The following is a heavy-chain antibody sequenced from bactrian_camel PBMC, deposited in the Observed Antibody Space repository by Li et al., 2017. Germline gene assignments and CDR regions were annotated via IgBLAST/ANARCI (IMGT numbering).Heavy chain of an antibody. CDR3: AADQLYGTCRDVLDFPA. D-gene: IGHD7*01. J-gene: IGHJ4*01. Sequence: VQLVESGGGSVQAGGSLRLSCAASGFTFKNYFMSWVRQAPGKGLEWVSGINLGSTTYYADSVKGRFIITRDKGKDLVYLQMNGLQPEDTGMYYCAADQLYGTCRDVLDFPARGQGTQVTVSS. CDR2: INLGSTT. V-gene: IGHV3S40*01. CDR1: GFTFKNYF.